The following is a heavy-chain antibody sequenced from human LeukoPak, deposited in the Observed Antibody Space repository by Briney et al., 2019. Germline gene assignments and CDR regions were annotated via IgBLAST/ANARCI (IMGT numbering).Heavy chain of an antibody. CDR3: ARHDRIIASPLV. D-gene: IGHD6-13*01. V-gene: IGHV4-39*01. J-gene: IGHJ4*02. CDR1: GGSISSSSHN. CDR2: IYYSGTT. Sequence: SETLSLTCIVSGGSISSSSHNWGWIRQPPGKGLEWIGSIYYSGTTYYNPSLKSRLTISVDTSKNQFSLKLSSVTAVDTAVYYCARHDRIIASPLVWGQGILVTVSS.